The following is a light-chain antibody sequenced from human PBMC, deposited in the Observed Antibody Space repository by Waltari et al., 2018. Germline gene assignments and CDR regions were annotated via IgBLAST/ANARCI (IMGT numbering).Light chain of an antibody. CDR3: QQYNYWPPWT. J-gene: IGKJ1*01. CDR2: GAS. CDR1: QSVSSN. Sequence: EIVMTQSPATLSVSPGERATLFCRASQSVSSNLAWYQQKPGQAPRLLIYGASTRATDIPARFGGSGSGTEFTLTISSMQSEDFAVYYCQQYNYWPPWTFGQGTKVEIK. V-gene: IGKV3-15*01.